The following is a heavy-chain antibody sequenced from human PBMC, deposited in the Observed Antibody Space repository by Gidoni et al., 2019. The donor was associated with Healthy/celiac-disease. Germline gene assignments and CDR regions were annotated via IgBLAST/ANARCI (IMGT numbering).Heavy chain of an antibody. CDR2: ISWNSGSI. V-gene: IGHV3-9*01. D-gene: IGHD6-19*01. CDR3: AKVALWYSSYAFDI. Sequence: EVQLVESGGGLVQPGRSLRLSCAASGFTFADYAMHWVRPAPGKGLEWVSGISWNSGSIGYADSVKGRFTISRDNAKNSLYLQMNSLRAEDTALYYCAKVALWYSSYAFDIWGQGTMVTVSS. CDR1: GFTFADYA. J-gene: IGHJ3*02.